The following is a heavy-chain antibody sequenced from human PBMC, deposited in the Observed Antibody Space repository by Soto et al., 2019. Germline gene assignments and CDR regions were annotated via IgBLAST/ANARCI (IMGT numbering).Heavy chain of an antibody. J-gene: IGHJ6*01. CDR2: INPSSGSA. CDR3: ARGNDLPYNYYGLDV. CDR1: GYTFTTYY. D-gene: IGHD1-1*01. Sequence: QVQLVQSGAEVREPGASVKISCKASGYTFTTYYIHWVRQAPGQGLEWMGIINPSSGSAGYAQKFQVSVTMTRDPPTNTFYRELSSLRSDDTAVYYCARGNDLPYNYYGLDVW. V-gene: IGHV1-46*03.